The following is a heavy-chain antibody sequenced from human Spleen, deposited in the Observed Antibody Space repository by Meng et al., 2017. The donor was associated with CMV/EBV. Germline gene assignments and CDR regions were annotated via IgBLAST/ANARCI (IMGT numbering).Heavy chain of an antibody. CDR1: GDSVSSDVAA. Sequence: QVQLHNSGPGLLKPSQTLPLTCAISGDSVSSDVAAWNWVRKSPWRGLEWLGRTYYRSKWHYAYAASVKGRMTINPDTSKNQFSLLLNSVTPEDTAVYYCARDPEYSYSILDHWGQGTLVTVSS. CDR2: TYYRSKWHY. J-gene: IGHJ4*02. D-gene: IGHD1-26*01. CDR3: ARDPEYSYSILDH. V-gene: IGHV6-1*01.